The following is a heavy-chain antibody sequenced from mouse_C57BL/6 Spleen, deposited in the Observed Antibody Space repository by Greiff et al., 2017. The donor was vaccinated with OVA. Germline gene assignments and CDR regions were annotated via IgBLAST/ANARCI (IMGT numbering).Heavy chain of an antibody. CDR1: GFTFSNYW. J-gene: IGHJ3*01. CDR3: TSDYGGAY. CDR2: IRLKSDNYAT. V-gene: IGHV6-3*01. D-gene: IGHD2-4*01. Sequence: EVQLQQSGGGLVQPGGSMKLSCVASGFTFSNYWMNWVRQSPEKGLEWVAQIRLKSDNYATHYAESVKGRFTISRDDSKSSVYLQLNNLRAEDTGIYYCTSDYGGAYWGQGTLVTVSA.